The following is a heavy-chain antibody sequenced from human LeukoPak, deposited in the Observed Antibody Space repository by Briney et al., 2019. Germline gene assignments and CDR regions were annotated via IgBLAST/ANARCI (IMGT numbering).Heavy chain of an antibody. CDR3: ARVERTEDFDY. J-gene: IGHJ4*02. D-gene: IGHD1/OR15-1a*01. CDR1: GYTFTSYG. Sequence: EASVKVSCKASGYTFTSYGISWVRQAPGQGLEWMGWINTNTGNPTYAQGFTGRFVFSLDTSVSTAYLQISSLKAEDTAVYYCARVERTEDFDYWGQGTLVTVSS. V-gene: IGHV7-4-1*02. CDR2: INTNTGNP.